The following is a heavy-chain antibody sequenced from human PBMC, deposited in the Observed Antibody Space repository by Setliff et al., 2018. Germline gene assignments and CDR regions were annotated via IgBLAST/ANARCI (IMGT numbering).Heavy chain of an antibody. V-gene: IGHV1-69*02. D-gene: IGHD5-12*01. J-gene: IGHJ6*02. Sequence: SVKVSCKASGGTFSSSTISWVRQAPGQGLEWMGRIIPILGIANYAQKFQGRVTITADKSTSTAYMELSSLRSEDTAVYYCARTSGYEKHYYYYYGMDVWGQGTTGTVSS. CDR2: IIPILGIA. CDR3: ARTSGYEKHYYYYYGMDV. CDR1: GGTFSSST.